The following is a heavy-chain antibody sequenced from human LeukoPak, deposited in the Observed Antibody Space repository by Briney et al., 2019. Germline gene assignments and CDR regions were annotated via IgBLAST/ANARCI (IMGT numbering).Heavy chain of an antibody. V-gene: IGHV3-21*01. Sequence: GGSLRLSCAASGFTFSSYSLNWVRQAPGMGLEWVSSISSSSHYIYYADSVKGRFTISRDNAKNSLYLQMNSLRVEDTAIYHCEAVSGVFDYWGQGTLVTVSS. CDR2: ISSSSHYI. J-gene: IGHJ4*02. D-gene: IGHD6-19*01. CDR1: GFTFSSYS. CDR3: EAVSGVFDY.